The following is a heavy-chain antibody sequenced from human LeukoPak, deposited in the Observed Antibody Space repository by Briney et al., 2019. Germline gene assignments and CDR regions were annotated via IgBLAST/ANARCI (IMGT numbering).Heavy chain of an antibody. D-gene: IGHD3-22*01. CDR3: AARRGGYYDSSGYYYPFDY. V-gene: IGHV3-21*01. CDR2: ISSSSSYI. J-gene: IGHJ4*02. CDR1: GFTFSSYS. Sequence: PGGSLRLSWAASGFTFSSYSMNWVRQAPGKGLEWVSSISSSSSYIYYADSVKGRFTISRDNAKNSLYLQMNSLRAEDTAVYYCAARRGGYYDSSGYYYPFDYWGQGTLVTVSS.